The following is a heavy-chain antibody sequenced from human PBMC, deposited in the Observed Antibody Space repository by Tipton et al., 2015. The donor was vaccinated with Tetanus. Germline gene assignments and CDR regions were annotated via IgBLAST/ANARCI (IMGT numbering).Heavy chain of an antibody. CDR1: GFTFSSSG. D-gene: IGHD5-18*01. J-gene: IGHJ4*02. V-gene: IGHV3-30*18. Sequence: SLRLSCAASGFTFSSSGMHWVRQAPGKGLEWVAVISYDGSNKYYADSVKGRFTISRDNSKNTLYLQMNSLRAEDTAVYYCAKDVVEWIQLLGLDYWGQGTLVTVSS. CDR3: AKDVVEWIQLLGLDY. CDR2: ISYDGSNK.